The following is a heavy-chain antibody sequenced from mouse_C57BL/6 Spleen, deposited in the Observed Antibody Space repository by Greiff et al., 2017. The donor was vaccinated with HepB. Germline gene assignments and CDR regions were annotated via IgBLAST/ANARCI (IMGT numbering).Heavy chain of an antibody. J-gene: IGHJ2*01. CDR3: ASGLITTVPFDY. CDR1: GYSFTSYY. Sequence: QVHVKQSGPELVKPGASVKISCKASGYSFTSYYIHWVKQRPGQGLEWIGWIYPGSGNTKYNEKFKGKATLTADTSSSTAYMQLSSLTSEDSAVYYCASGLITTVPFDYWGQGTTLTVSS. CDR2: IYPGSGNT. V-gene: IGHV1-66*01. D-gene: IGHD1-2*01.